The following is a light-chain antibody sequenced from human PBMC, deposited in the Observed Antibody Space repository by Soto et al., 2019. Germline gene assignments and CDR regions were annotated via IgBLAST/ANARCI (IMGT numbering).Light chain of an antibody. J-gene: IGKJ1*01. Sequence: EIVLTQSPGTLSLSPGETATLSCRASQPVSSGYLAWYQQKPGQSPTLLIYGASYRAAGTPDRFSGSGFGTDFTLTISRLEPEDFAVYYCQKYSNSWTFGQGTKVEIK. V-gene: IGKV3-20*01. CDR3: QKYSNSWT. CDR2: GAS. CDR1: QPVSSGY.